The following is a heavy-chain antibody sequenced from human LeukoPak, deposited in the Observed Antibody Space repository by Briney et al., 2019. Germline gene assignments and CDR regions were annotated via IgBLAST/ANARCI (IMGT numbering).Heavy chain of an antibody. CDR2: IYYSGST. V-gene: IGHV4-31*03. Sequence: SETLSLTCTVSGGSISSGGYYWSWIRQHPGKGLEWIGYIYYSGSTYYNPSLKSRVTISVDTSKNQFSLKLSSVTAANTAVYYCARAPPPTYSSSSYYYYYYMDVWGKGTTVTVSS. D-gene: IGHD6-6*01. CDR1: GGSISSGGYY. CDR3: ARAPPPTYSSSSYYYYYYMDV. J-gene: IGHJ6*03.